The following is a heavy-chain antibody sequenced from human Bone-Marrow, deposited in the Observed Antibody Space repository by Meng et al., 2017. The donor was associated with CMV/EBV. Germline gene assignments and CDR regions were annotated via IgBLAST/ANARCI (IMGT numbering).Heavy chain of an antibody. D-gene: IGHD2-2*01. V-gene: IGHV5-51*01. CDR2: IYPGDSDT. J-gene: IGHJ6*02. CDR1: GYSFTSYW. Sequence: GESLKISCKGSGYSFTSYWIGWVRQMPGKGLEWMGIIYPGDSDTRYSPSFQGQVTISADKSISTAYLQWSSLKASDTAMYYCARHETHCSSTSCPGPPYGMDVWGQGTTVTVCS. CDR3: ARHETHCSSTSCPGPPYGMDV.